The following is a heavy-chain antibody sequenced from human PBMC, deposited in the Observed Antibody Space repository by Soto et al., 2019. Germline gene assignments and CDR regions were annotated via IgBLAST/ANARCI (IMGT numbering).Heavy chain of an antibody. J-gene: IGHJ4*02. CDR3: ARVGERWQYFDWFYYFDS. CDR1: GGPIGGRY. V-gene: IGHV4-59*11. D-gene: IGHD3-9*01. CDR2: VYYTGSS. Sequence: SETLSRTCTASGGPIGGRYSGWIRQPPGTWLERMGYVYYTGSSTSNPSLKSRVTMSADTSKNQLSLKVRSVTAADTAVYYCARVGERWQYFDWFYYFDSWGQGALVTVSS.